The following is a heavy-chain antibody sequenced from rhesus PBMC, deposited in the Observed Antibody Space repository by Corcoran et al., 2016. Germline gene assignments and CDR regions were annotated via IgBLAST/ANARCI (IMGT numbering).Heavy chain of an antibody. Sequence: QVQLQESGPAVVKPSETLSLTCAVSGGSISDSYRWSWIRQPPGKGLEWIGYIYGSRTSTNSNPSLNSRVTISKDTSKNQFSFKLSSVTAADTAVYYFARDTVTTLLYWYFDLWGPGTPITISS. CDR1: GGSISDSYR. D-gene: IGHD4-23*01. CDR2: IYGSRTST. J-gene: IGHJ2*01. V-gene: IGHV4S10*01. CDR3: ARDTVTTLLYWYFDL.